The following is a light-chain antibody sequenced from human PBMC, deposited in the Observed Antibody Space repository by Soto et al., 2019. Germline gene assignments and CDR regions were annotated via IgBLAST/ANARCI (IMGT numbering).Light chain of an antibody. CDR2: STN. V-gene: IGLV8-61*01. J-gene: IGLJ3*02. CDR3: VLYMCSGISV. CDR1: SGSVSTSYY. Sequence: QTVVTQEPSFSVSPGGTVTLTCGLSSGSVSTSYYPSWYQQTPGQAPRTLMYSTNTRSSGVPDRFSGSILGNKAALTITGAQADDESDYYCVLYMCSGISVFGGGTKVTAL.